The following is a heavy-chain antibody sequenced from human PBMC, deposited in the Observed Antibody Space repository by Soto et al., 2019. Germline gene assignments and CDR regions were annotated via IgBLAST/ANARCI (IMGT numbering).Heavy chain of an antibody. Sequence: GGSLRLSCAASGFTFSSYAMSWVRQAPGKGLEWVSAISGSGGSTYYADSVKGRFTISRDNSKNTLYLQMNSLRAEDTAVYYCAKAGEILTGYSNWFDPWGQGTLVTVSS. D-gene: IGHD3-9*01. J-gene: IGHJ5*02. V-gene: IGHV3-23*01. CDR2: ISGSGGST. CDR1: GFTFSSYA. CDR3: AKAGEILTGYSNWFDP.